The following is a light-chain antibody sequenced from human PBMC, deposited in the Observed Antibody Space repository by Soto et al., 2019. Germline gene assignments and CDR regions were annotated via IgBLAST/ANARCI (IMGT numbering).Light chain of an antibody. CDR1: QSVTSGY. V-gene: IGKV3-20*01. CDR3: QQYGSSPLT. CDR2: GAS. Sequence: ENVLTQSPGTLSLSPGDRATLSCRASQSVTSGYLAWYQQKPGQAPRLLIFGASSRATGIPDRFSGSGSGTDFTLTISRLEPEDVAVYYCQQYGSSPLTVGQGTKVDIK. J-gene: IGKJ1*01.